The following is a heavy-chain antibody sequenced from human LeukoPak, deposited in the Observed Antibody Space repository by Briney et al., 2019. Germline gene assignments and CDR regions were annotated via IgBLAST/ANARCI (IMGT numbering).Heavy chain of an antibody. J-gene: IGHJ1*01. CDR1: GLTFSSYA. CDR2: ISDTGGGT. V-gene: IGHV3-23*01. D-gene: IGHD6-13*01. Sequence: PGGSLRLPCAASGLTFSSYAMSWVRQAPGKGLEWVSTISDTGGGTYYADSVKGRFTISRDNSKNTLYLQMNSLRAEDTAVYYCAKGLVYSRSHWGQGIRVTVSS. CDR3: AKGLVYSRSH.